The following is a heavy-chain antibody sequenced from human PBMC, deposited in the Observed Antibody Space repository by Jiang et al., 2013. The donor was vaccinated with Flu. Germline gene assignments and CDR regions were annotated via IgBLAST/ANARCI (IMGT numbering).Heavy chain of an antibody. CDR3: ARKFGDLPRYGMDV. CDR1: YW. CDR2: IDPSDSYT. V-gene: IGHV5-10-1*01. J-gene: IGHJ6*02. D-gene: IGHD3-10*01. Sequence: YWISWVRQMPGKGLEWMGRIDPSDSYTNYSPSFQGHVTISADKSISTAYLQWSSLKASDTAMYYCARKFGDLPRYGMDVWGQGTTVTVSS.